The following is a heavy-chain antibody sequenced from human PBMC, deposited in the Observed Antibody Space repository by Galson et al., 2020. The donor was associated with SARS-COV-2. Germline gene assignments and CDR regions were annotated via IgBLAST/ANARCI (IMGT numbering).Heavy chain of an antibody. V-gene: IGHV4-4*02. CDR2: IYHTGAT. Sequence: SETLSLTCRVSGGAMSSGNWLMWVRQPPGNRLDWIGEIYHTGATNYRPSLNGRLTLSMDESQSHFSLQLASVTAADTAVYYCAWRGHRSGHNYFDEWGQGTLVTVS. CDR3: AWRGHRSGHNYFDE. D-gene: IGHD5-18*01. J-gene: IGHJ4*02. CDR1: GGAMSSGNW.